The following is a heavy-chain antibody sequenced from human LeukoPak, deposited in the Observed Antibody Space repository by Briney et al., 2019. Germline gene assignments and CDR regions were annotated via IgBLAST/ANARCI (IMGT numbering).Heavy chain of an antibody. J-gene: IGHJ6*02. V-gene: IGHV1-18*01. CDR1: GYTVTSYG. Sequence: GASVKVSCKASGYTVTSYGISWVRQAPGQGLEWMGWISAYNGNTNYAQKLQGRVTMTTDTSTSTAYMGLRSLRSDDTAVYYCARDGPYGDPYYGMDVWGQGTTVTVSS. CDR2: ISAYNGNT. D-gene: IGHD4-17*01. CDR3: ARDGPYGDPYYGMDV.